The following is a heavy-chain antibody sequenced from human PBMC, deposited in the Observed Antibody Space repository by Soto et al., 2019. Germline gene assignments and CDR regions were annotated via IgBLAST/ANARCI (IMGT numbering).Heavy chain of an antibody. J-gene: IGHJ6*03. Sequence: SETMSLTCPVSGGSISSYYLSWIRQPPGKGLEWIGYIYYSGSTNYNPSLKSRVTISVDTSKNQFSLKLSSVTAADTAVYYCARRGVDYDFWSGPSSPDYYYYMDVWGKGTTVTVSS. CDR3: ARRGVDYDFWSGPSSPDYYYYMDV. D-gene: IGHD3-3*01. CDR1: GGSISSYY. CDR2: IYYSGST. V-gene: IGHV4-59*08.